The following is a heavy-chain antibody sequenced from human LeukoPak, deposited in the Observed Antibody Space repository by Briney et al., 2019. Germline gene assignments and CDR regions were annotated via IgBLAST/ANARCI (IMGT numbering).Heavy chain of an antibody. Sequence: SETLSLTCTVSGGSISNYYWSWVRQPAGKGLEWIGRIYTSGSTIYSPSLKSRVTMSLATSTNQFSLNLSSVTAADTAVYYCARVYNTCFDYWGQGTLVTVSS. CDR1: GGSISNYY. J-gene: IGHJ4*02. D-gene: IGHD3-3*01. CDR3: ARVYNTCFDY. V-gene: IGHV4-4*07. CDR2: IYTSGST.